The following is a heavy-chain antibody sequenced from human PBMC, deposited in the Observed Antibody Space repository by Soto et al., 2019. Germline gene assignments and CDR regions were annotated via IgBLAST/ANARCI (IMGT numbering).Heavy chain of an antibody. CDR2: IYYTGHT. Sequence: QVQLQESGPGLVKPSQTLSLTCSVSGGYISSGGNYWSWIRQHPGKGLEWIGFIYYTGHTKYNAALKSRVNISGDMSQNHFSLTLTSVTAADTAVYYCAREDINESFFDSWGPGILVTVSS. J-gene: IGHJ4*02. D-gene: IGHD2-8*01. CDR1: GGYISSGGNY. CDR3: AREDINESFFDS. V-gene: IGHV4-31*03.